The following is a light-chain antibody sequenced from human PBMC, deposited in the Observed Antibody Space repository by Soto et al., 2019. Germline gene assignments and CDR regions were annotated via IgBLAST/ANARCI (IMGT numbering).Light chain of an antibody. CDR1: QSVPSKF. Sequence: EIVLTQSPGTLSLSPGERATLSCRASQSVPSKFLAWYQQKPGQAPILLIYGVSRRATGIPDRFSGSGSGTDFTLTISRLEPGDFAVYYCQQYDSSWTFGQGTKVEIK. CDR2: GVS. CDR3: QQYDSSWT. V-gene: IGKV3-20*01. J-gene: IGKJ1*01.